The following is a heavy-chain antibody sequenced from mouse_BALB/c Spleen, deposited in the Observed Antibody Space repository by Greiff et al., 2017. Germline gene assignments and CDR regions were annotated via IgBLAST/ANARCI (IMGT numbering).Heavy chain of an antibody. CDR3: ARLSPNWDEFAY. D-gene: IGHD4-1*01. Sequence: QVQLQQSGAVLARPGASVKMSCKASGYTFTSYTMHWVKQRPGQGLEWIGYINPSSGYTNYNQKFKDKATLTADKSSSTAYMQLSSLTSEDSAVYYCARLSPNWDEFAYWGQGTLVTVSA. J-gene: IGHJ3*01. CDR1: GYTFTSYT. V-gene: IGHV1-4*01. CDR2: INPSSGYT.